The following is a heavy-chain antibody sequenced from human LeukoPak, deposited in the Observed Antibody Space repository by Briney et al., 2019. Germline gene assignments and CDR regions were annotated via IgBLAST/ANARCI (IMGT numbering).Heavy chain of an antibody. J-gene: IGHJ6*03. Sequence: PGGSLRLSCAASGFTFSSYGMSWVRQAPGKGLEWVSAIRGSGGSTYYADSVKGRSTISRDNSKNTLYLQMNSLRAEDTAVYYCAKPTYCSSTSCYFHYYYMDVWGKGTTVTISS. D-gene: IGHD2-2*01. CDR1: GFTFSSYG. CDR3: AKPTYCSSTSCYFHYYYMDV. CDR2: IRGSGGST. V-gene: IGHV3-23*01.